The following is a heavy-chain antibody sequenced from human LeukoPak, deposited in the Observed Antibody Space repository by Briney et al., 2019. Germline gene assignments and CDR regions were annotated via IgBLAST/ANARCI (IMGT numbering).Heavy chain of an antibody. CDR3: AKTYGSGSYPDAFDI. Sequence: ETLSLTCTVSGGSISSSSYYWGWVRQAPGKGLEWVSAISGSGGSTYYADSVKGRFTISRDNSKNTLYLQMNSLRAEDTAVYYCAKTYGSGSYPDAFDIWGQGTMVTVSS. CDR2: ISGSGGST. V-gene: IGHV3-23*01. CDR1: GGSISSSSYY. D-gene: IGHD3-10*01. J-gene: IGHJ3*02.